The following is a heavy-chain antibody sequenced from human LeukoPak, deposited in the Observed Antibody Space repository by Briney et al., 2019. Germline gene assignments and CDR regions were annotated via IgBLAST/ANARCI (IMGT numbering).Heavy chain of an antibody. V-gene: IGHV1-8*01. CDR1: GYTFEKFD. Sequence: ASVKVSCTASGYTFEKFDIDWVRQAPGQGLEWMGWLNPTSGNTGYAQTFQGRLTLTRDTSTSTAFMELTNLTSDDTAVYYCARGRGDLLLWFGEIFGGDDWGKGTTVIVSS. J-gene: IGHJ6*04. CDR3: ARGRGDLLLWFGEIFGGDD. CDR2: LNPTSGNT. D-gene: IGHD3-10*01.